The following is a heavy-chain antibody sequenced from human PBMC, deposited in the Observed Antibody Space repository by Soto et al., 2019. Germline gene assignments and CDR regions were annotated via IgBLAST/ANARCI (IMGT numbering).Heavy chain of an antibody. Sequence: QVQLQQSEAEMKKPGSSVKVSCKASGGPFASSAIVWVRQAPGQGLEWMGGIIPVFGAANYTQKFQGRLTITADKSRSTAYRELSSLTSDDTAVYYCARDLLGVGATKRKTDYWGQGTLVIVSS. CDR2: IIPVFGAA. D-gene: IGHD3-16*01. V-gene: IGHV1-69*14. CDR3: ARDLLGVGATKRKTDY. J-gene: IGHJ4*02. CDR1: GGPFASSA.